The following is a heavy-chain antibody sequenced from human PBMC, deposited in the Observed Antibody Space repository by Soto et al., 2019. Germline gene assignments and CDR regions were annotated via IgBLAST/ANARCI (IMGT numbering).Heavy chain of an antibody. CDR3: ARGGAAAATKRVSWFDP. Sequence: SETLSLTCAVSGYSISSGYYWGWIRQPPGKGLEWIGSIYHSGSTYYNPSLKSRVTISVDTSKNQFSLKLSSVTAADTAVYYCARGGAAAATKRVSWFDPWGQGTLVTVS. V-gene: IGHV4-38-2*01. D-gene: IGHD6-13*01. J-gene: IGHJ5*02. CDR2: IYHSGST. CDR1: GYSISSGYY.